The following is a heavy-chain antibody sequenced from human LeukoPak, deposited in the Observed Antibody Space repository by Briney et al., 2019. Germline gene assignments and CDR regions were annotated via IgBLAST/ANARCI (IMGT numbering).Heavy chain of an antibody. CDR2: INRDGSVT. D-gene: IGHD2-15*01. V-gene: IGHV3-7*02. J-gene: IGHJ4*02. CDR1: GFTFNAYW. Sequence: GGSLRLSCAASGFTFNAYWMTWVRHPPGKGREWVANINRDGSVTNYADSVKGRFTVSRDNAKNSLYLQMNSLRAEDTAVYYCARSQAATRDSPFDYWGQGTLVTVSS. CDR3: ARSQAATRDSPFDY.